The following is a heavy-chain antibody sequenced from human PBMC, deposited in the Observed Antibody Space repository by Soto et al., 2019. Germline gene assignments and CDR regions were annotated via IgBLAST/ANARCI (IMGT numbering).Heavy chain of an antibody. CDR2: IGDSGGST. D-gene: IGHD2-8*01. Sequence: ELQLLESEGGLVQPGGSMRLSCVASGFAFSNYAMSWVRQPPGKGLEWVSTIGDSGGSTYYTDSVKGRFTFSRDNSKNTLYLQMNSLRAEDTAVYYCARKKKYCSNGICYRGPFDYWGQGTRVTVSS. CDR3: ARKKKYCSNGICYRGPFDY. CDR1: GFAFSNYA. J-gene: IGHJ4*02. V-gene: IGHV3-23*01.